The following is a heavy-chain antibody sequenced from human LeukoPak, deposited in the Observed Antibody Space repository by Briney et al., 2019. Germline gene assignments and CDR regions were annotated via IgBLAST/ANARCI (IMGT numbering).Heavy chain of an antibody. CDR2: ISAYNGNT. V-gene: IGHV1-18*01. CDR3: ARDGGGGYVGNY. J-gene: IGHJ4*02. CDR1: GYTFTNYG. D-gene: IGHD5-12*01. Sequence: ASVKVSCKASGYTFTNYGIIWVRQAPGQGLEWMGWISAYNGNTKYPQKFQGRLTMTTDTSRSTTYMELMSLRSDDTAVYYCARDGGGGYVGNYWGQGTLVTVSS.